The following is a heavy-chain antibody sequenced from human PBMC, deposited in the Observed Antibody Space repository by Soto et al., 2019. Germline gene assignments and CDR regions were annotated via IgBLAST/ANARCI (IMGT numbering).Heavy chain of an antibody. Sequence: ASVKVSCKASGHTFTNYGISWVRQAPGQGLEWMGWISAYNGNTNYAQNLQGSVTMTTNTSTTTAYMELRCLRSDDTAVYYCARDLEAFLGWLRAPFDYWGQGTLVTVSS. J-gene: IGHJ4*02. CDR1: GHTFTNYG. V-gene: IGHV1-18*01. CDR2: ISAYNGNT. D-gene: IGHD3-3*01. CDR3: ARDLEAFLGWLRAPFDY.